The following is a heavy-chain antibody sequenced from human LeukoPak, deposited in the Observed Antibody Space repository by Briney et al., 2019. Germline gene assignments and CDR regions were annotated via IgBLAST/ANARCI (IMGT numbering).Heavy chain of an antibody. J-gene: IGHJ4*02. D-gene: IGHD6-13*01. CDR1: GYTFTGYY. V-gene: IGHV1-2*02. CDR3: GCIAAAGTDDY. CDR2: INPNSGGT. Sequence: ASVKVSCKASGYTFTGYYMHWVRQAPGQGLEWMGWINPNSGGTKYAQKFQGRVTMTRDTSISTAYMELSRLRSDDTAVYYCGCIAAAGTDDYWGQGTLVTVSS.